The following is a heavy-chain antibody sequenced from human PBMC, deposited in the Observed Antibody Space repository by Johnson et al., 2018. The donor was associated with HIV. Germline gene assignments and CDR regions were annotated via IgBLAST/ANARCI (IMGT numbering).Heavy chain of an antibody. CDR1: GFTFSSYW. CDR2: IKQDGSEK. Sequence: VQLVESGGGLVQPGGSLRVSCAASGFTFSSYWMSWVRQAPGKGLEWVANIKQDGSEKYYVDSVKGRFTISRDNAKNSLYLQMNSLRAEDTALYYCAKAVGYDYVPSAFDIWGQGTMVTVSS. D-gene: IGHD3-16*01. V-gene: IGHV3-7*03. J-gene: IGHJ3*02. CDR3: AKAVGYDYVPSAFDI.